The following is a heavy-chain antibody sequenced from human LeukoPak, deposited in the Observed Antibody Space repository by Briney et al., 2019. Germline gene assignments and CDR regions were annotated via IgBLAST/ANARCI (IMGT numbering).Heavy chain of an antibody. D-gene: IGHD3-10*01. CDR1: GGSISSYY. CDR3: ARDDSGPSGSYYQDAFDI. V-gene: IGHV4-4*07. CDR2: IYTSGST. Sequence: SETLSLTCTVSGGSISSYYWSWIRQPAGKGLEWIGRIYTSGSTNHNPSLKSRVTMSVDTSKNQFSLKLSSVTAADTAVYYCARDDSGPSGSYYQDAFDIWGQGTMVTVSS. J-gene: IGHJ3*02.